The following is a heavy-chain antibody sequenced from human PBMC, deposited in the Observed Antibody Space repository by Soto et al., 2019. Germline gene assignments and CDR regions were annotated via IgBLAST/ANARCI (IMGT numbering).Heavy chain of an antibody. CDR3: ARGSYYGSGSYHAGMDV. J-gene: IGHJ6*02. D-gene: IGHD3-10*01. V-gene: IGHV1-69*12. CDR1: RGTFSSYA. CDR2: IIPIFGTA. Sequence: QVQLVQSGAEVKKPGSSVKVSCKASRGTFSSYAISWVRQAPGQGLEWMGGIIPIFGTANYAQKFQGRVTITADESTSTAYMELSSLRSEDTAVYYCARGSYYGSGSYHAGMDVWGQGTTVTVSS.